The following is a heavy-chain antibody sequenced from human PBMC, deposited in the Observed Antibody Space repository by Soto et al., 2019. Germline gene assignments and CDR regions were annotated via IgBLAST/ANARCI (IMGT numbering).Heavy chain of an antibody. J-gene: IGHJ5*02. CDR1: GYTFTSYG. Sequence: QVQLVQSGAEVKKPGASVKVSCKASGYTFTSYGISWVRQAPGQGLEWMGWISAYNGNTNYAQKLQGRDTMTTDTYASAAYMELRGLRSDDTAVYYCARAQTYYDFWSGLMNWFDPWGQGTLVTVSS. CDR3: ARAQTYYDFWSGLMNWFDP. D-gene: IGHD3-3*01. V-gene: IGHV1-18*01. CDR2: ISAYNGNT.